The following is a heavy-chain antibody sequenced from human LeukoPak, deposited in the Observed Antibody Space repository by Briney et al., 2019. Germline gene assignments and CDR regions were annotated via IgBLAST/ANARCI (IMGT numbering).Heavy chain of an antibody. J-gene: IGHJ4*02. V-gene: IGHV4-59*01. D-gene: IGHD3-22*01. Sequence: SETLSLTCTVSGGSISSYYWSWIRQSPGKGLAWIEYIYYGGSTDYNPSLKSRVTISKDTSKTQFSLRLSSVTAADTAVYYCARARLDSGGRFDYWGQGTLVTVSS. CDR1: GGSISSYY. CDR3: ARARLDSGGRFDY. CDR2: IYYGGST.